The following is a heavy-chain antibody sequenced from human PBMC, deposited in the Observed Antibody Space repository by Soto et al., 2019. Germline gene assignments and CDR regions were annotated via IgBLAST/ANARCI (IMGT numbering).Heavy chain of an antibody. CDR2: IYYSGST. CDR1: GGSISSGDYY. Sequence: QVQLQESGPGLVKPSQTLSLTCTVSGGSISSGDYYWSWIRQPPGKGLEWIGYIYYSGSTYYNPPLKSRVTISVDTSKNQFSLKLSSVTAADTAVYYCARDGGDIVVVPAAPGYYGMDVWGQGTTVTVSS. D-gene: IGHD2-2*01. V-gene: IGHV4-30-4*01. J-gene: IGHJ6*02. CDR3: ARDGGDIVVVPAAPGYYGMDV.